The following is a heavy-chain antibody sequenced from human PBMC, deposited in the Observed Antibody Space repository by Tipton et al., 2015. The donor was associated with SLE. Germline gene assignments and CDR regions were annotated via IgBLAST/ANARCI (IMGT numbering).Heavy chain of an antibody. CDR1: GGSISSSSYY. CDR2: IYYSGST. V-gene: IGHV4-39*01. J-gene: IGHJ3*01. D-gene: IGHD1/OR15-1a*01. Sequence: LRLSCTVSGGSISSSSYYWGWIRQPPGKGLEWIGSIYYSGSTYYNPSLKSRVTISVDTSKNQFSLKLSSVTAADTAVYYCARQTTIGWPSWAFDVCGQGTMVTVSS. CDR3: ARQTTIGWPSWAFDV.